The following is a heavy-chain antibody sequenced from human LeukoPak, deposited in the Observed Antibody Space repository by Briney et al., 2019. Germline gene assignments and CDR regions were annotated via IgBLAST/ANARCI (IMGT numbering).Heavy chain of an antibody. D-gene: IGHD5-12*01. V-gene: IGHV3-30*02. Sequence: GSLRLSCAASGFTFSSYGMHWVRQAPGKGLEWVAFIRYDGSNKYYADSVKGRFTISRDNSKNTLYLQMNSLRAEDTAVYYCARGFLAVATILDYWGQGTLVTVSS. CDR1: GFTFSSYG. CDR2: IRYDGSNK. J-gene: IGHJ4*02. CDR3: ARGFLAVATILDY.